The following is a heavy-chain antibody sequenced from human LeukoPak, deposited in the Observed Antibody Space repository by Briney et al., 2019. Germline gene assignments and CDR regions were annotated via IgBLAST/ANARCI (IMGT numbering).Heavy chain of an antibody. D-gene: IGHD3-16*01. Sequence: GSLRLSCAASGFTFSSYWKSWVRQAPGKELQWVANIKQDGSEKYYVDSVKGRFTISRDNAKNSLYLQMNSLRAEDTAVYYCARDTPTYGGASYSSVFDYWGQGTLVTVSS. CDR3: ARDTPTYGGASYSSVFDY. V-gene: IGHV3-7*01. CDR2: IKQDGSEK. CDR1: GFTFSSYW. J-gene: IGHJ4*02.